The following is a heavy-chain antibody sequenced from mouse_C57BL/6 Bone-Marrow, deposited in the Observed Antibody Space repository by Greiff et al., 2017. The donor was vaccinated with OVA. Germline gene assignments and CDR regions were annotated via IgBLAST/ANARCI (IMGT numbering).Heavy chain of an antibody. CDR3: ARQGGVYYDYGGFAY. J-gene: IGHJ3*01. CDR1: GFTFSDYG. V-gene: IGHV5-15*01. CDR2: ISNLAYSI. D-gene: IGHD2-4*01. Sequence: EVKLMESGGGLVQPGGSLKLSCAASGFTFSDYGMAWVRQAPRKGPEWVAFISNLAYSIYYADTVTGRFTISRENAKNTLYLEMSSLRSEDTAMYYCARQGGVYYDYGGFAYWGQGTLVTVSA.